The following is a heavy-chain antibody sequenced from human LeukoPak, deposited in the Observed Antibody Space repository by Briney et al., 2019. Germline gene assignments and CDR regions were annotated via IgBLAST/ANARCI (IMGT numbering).Heavy chain of an antibody. Sequence: QSGGSLRLSCAASGFTFSSYWMNWVRQAPWKGLEWVANINQDGSGRYYVDSVKGRFTISRDNAKNSVYLQMNSLRAEDTAVYFCVTDQHRAVLVWGQGTRVTVSS. J-gene: IGHJ4*02. D-gene: IGHD2/OR15-2a*01. CDR3: VTDQHRAVLV. V-gene: IGHV3-7*01. CDR1: GFTFSSYW. CDR2: INQDGSGR.